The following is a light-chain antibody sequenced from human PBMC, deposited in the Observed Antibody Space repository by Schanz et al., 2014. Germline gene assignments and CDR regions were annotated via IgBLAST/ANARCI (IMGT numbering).Light chain of an antibody. V-gene: IGKV3-11*01. CDR2: DAS. J-gene: IGKJ1*01. CDR3: QQSYSTVWT. Sequence: IVMTQSPATLSLSPGERATLSCRASQSVGTSLAWYQQTPGQAPRLLIYDASNRATGIPARFSASGSGTDFTLTISSLQPEDFATYYCQQSYSTVWTFGQGTKVEIK. CDR1: QSVGTS.